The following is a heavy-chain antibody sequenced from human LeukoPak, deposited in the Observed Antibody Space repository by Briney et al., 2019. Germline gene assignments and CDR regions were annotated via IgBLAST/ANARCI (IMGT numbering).Heavy chain of an antibody. Sequence: GGSLRLSCAVSGFTFSSYGMHWVRQAPGKGLEWVAVISYDGSNKYYADSVKGRFTISRDNSKNTLYLQMNSLRAEDTAVYYCAKDATAYYFDYWGQGTLVTVSS. CDR1: GFTFSSYG. CDR2: ISYDGSNK. J-gene: IGHJ4*02. D-gene: IGHD2-21*02. CDR3: AKDATAYYFDY. V-gene: IGHV3-30*18.